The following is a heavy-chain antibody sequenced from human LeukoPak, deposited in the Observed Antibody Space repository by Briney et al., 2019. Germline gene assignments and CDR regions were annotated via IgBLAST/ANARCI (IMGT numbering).Heavy chain of an antibody. J-gene: IGHJ4*02. CDR1: GFTFSSYA. V-gene: IGHV3-30*04. D-gene: IGHD6-13*01. Sequence: TGGSLRLSCAASGFTFSSYAMHWVRQAPGKGLEWVAVISYDGSNKYYADSVKGRFTISRDNSKNTLYLQMNSLRAEDTAVYYCARSPQQQLVHDAFFDYWGQGTLDTVSS. CDR3: ARSPQQQLVHDAFFDY. CDR2: ISYDGSNK.